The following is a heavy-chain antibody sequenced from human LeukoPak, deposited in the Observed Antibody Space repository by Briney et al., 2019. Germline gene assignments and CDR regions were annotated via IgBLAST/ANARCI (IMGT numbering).Heavy chain of an antibody. J-gene: IGHJ3*02. D-gene: IGHD3-22*01. CDR3: AKGGYYDRITDDAFDI. CDR1: EFTFSNYW. V-gene: IGHV3-7*01. CDR2: IKQDGSEK. Sequence: PGGSLRLSCAASEFTFSNYWMSWVRQAPGKGLEWVANIKQDGSEKYYVDSVKGRFTISRDNAKNSLYLQMNSLRAEDTALYYCAKGGYYDRITDDAFDIWGQGTMVTVSS.